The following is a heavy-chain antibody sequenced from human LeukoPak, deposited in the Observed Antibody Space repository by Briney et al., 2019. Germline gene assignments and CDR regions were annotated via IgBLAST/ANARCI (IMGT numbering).Heavy chain of an antibody. Sequence: GGSLRLSCAASGFSFSSQGMHWVRQAPGKGLEWVSVIYSGGSTYYADSVKGRFIISRDNSKNTLYLQMNTLRAEDTAVYYCARDRMGYGAYYFDYWGQGTLVTVSS. CDR3: ARDRMGYGAYYFDY. J-gene: IGHJ4*02. D-gene: IGHD4-17*01. V-gene: IGHV3-53*01. CDR1: GFSFSSQG. CDR2: IYSGGST.